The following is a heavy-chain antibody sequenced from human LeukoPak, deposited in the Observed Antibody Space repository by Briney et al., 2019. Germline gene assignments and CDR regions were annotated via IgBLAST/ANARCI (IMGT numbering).Heavy chain of an antibody. D-gene: IGHD3-10*02. CDR1: GFTFRNYA. V-gene: IGHV3-21*01. Sequence: GGSLRLSCAASGFTFRNYAMSWVRQAPGKGLEWVSSISSSSSYIYYADSVKGRFTISRDNAKNSLYLQMNSLRAEDTAVYYCARDSDSNLFADDYYYYGMDVWGQGTTVTVSS. J-gene: IGHJ6*02. CDR2: ISSSSSYI. CDR3: ARDSDSNLFADDYYYYGMDV.